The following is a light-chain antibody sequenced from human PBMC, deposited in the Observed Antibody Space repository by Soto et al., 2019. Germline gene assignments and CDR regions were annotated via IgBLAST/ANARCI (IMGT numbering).Light chain of an antibody. J-gene: IGKJ2*01. CDR2: AAT. CDR3: QQYGSSPYT. V-gene: IGKV3-20*01. Sequence: EIVLTQSPGTLSLSPGERATLSCRASQSVSNSFLAWYQQKRGQAPRLLIAAATSRATGIPDRFSGSGSGTDFTLTISRMESEDFAVYSCQQYGSSPYTFGQGTKLEIK. CDR1: QSVSNSF.